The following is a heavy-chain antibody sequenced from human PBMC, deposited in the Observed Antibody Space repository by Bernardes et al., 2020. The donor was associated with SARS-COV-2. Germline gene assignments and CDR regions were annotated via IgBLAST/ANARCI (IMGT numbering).Heavy chain of an antibody. V-gene: IGHV1-8*01. D-gene: IGHD3-16*01. J-gene: IGHJ6*01. CDR1: GYIFTSYD. CDR2: MNPNSGNT. Sequence: ASVKVSCKASGYIFTSYDINWVRQATGQGLEWMGWMNPNSGNTDYAQKFQGRVTMTRNTSIKIAYMELSSLRSEDTAVYYCARGLQKMGEQVYYYGMDVWGQGTTVTVSS. CDR3: ARGLQKMGEQVYYYGMDV.